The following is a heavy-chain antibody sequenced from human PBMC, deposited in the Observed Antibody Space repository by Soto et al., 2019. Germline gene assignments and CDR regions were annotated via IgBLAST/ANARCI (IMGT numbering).Heavy chain of an antibody. CDR1: GFTFSDYY. Sequence: PVGSLRLSCAASGFTFSDYYMSWIRQAPGKGLEWVSYISSSSSYTNYADSVKGRFTISRDNAKNSLYLQMNSLRAEDTAVYYCARKYSGSYVDYWGQGTLVTVSS. CDR2: ISSSSSYT. CDR3: ARKYSGSYVDY. J-gene: IGHJ4*02. V-gene: IGHV3-11*06. D-gene: IGHD1-26*01.